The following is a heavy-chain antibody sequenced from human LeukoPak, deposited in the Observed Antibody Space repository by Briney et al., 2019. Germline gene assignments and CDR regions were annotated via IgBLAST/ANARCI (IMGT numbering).Heavy chain of an antibody. D-gene: IGHD5-12*01. CDR1: GFTLSSYA. CDR3: AKGYSGYDYYFDY. Sequence: GASLRLSCAASGFTLSSYAMSWVRQAPGKGLEWVSAISGSGGSTYYADSVKGRFTISRDNSKNTLYLQMNSLRAEDTAVYYCAKGYSGYDYYFDYWGQGTLVTVSS. J-gene: IGHJ4*02. CDR2: ISGSGGST. V-gene: IGHV3-23*01.